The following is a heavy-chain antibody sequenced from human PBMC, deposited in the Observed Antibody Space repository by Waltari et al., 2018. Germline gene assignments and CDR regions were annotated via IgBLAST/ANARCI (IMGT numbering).Heavy chain of an antibody. D-gene: IGHD6-19*01. CDR1: GFTFSSYS. Sequence: EVQLVESGGGLVQPGGSLRLSCAASGFTFSSYSMNWVRQAPGKGLEWVSYISSSSSTIYYADSVKGRFTISRDNAKNSLYLQMNSLRAEDTAVYYCAREGYSSGWYPMGYWGQGTLVTVSS. V-gene: IGHV3-48*04. J-gene: IGHJ4*02. CDR3: AREGYSSGWYPMGY. CDR2: ISSSSSTI.